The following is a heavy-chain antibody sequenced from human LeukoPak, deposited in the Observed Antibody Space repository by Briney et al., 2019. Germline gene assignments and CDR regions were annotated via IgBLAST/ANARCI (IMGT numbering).Heavy chain of an antibody. V-gene: IGHV5-51*01. CDR3: ARHPGDH. CDR2: IFPGDYYT. Sequence: GESLKISCEGSGYSFTNSWIAWVRQVPGKGLEWMGIIFPGDYYTRYSPSFQGQVTISADKSISTAYLQWSSLRASDTAMYYCARHPGDHWGQGTLVTASS. CDR1: GYSFTNSW. J-gene: IGHJ4*02.